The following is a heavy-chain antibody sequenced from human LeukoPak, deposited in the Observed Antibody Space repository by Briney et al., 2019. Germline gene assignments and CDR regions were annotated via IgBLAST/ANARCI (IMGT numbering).Heavy chain of an antibody. J-gene: IGHJ4*02. D-gene: IGHD3-22*01. CDR1: GYTFSSYW. Sequence: GESLKISCKGSGYTFSSYWIGWVRQMPGKGLEWMGIIYPVDSDTRYSPAFQGQVTISADKSISTAYLQWSSLEASDTAMYFCARLPKFDSSGPYSRTFDYWGQGTLVTVSS. CDR3: ARLPKFDSSGPYSRTFDY. V-gene: IGHV5-51*01. CDR2: IYPVDSDT.